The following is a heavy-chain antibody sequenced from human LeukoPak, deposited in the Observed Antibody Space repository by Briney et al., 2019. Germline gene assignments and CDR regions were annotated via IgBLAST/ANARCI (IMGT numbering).Heavy chain of an antibody. CDR3: ARDRPSEMIVVVNPLDY. D-gene: IGHD3-22*01. CDR1: GYTFTSYG. V-gene: IGHV1-18*01. J-gene: IGHJ4*02. Sequence: ASVKVSCKASGYTFTSYGISWVRQAPGQGLEWMGWTSGYNGNTNYAQKFQGRVIMTTDTSTNTAYMELRSLRSDDTAVYFCARDRPSEMIVVVNPLDYWGQGTLVTVSS. CDR2: TSGYNGNT.